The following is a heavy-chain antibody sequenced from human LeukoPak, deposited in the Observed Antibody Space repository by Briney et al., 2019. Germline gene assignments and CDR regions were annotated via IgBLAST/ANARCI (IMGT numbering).Heavy chain of an antibody. CDR1: GYTFTSYG. CDR2: ISAYSGYT. Sequence: ASVKVSCKASGYTFTSYGISWVRQAPGQGLEWMGWISAYSGYTNYAQKLQGRVTITTDTSTSTAYMELRSLRSDDTAVYYCARGLRVVVPAAKSYYFDYWGQGTLVTVSS. J-gene: IGHJ4*02. CDR3: ARGLRVVVPAAKSYYFDY. D-gene: IGHD2-2*01. V-gene: IGHV1-18*01.